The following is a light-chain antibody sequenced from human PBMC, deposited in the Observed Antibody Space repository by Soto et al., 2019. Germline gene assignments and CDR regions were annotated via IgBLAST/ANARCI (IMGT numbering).Light chain of an antibody. CDR3: QSYDSSLSGQRV. J-gene: IGLJ1*01. CDR1: SSNIGAGYD. Sequence: QSVLTQPPSVSGAPGQRVTISCTGSSSNIGAGYDVHWYQQLPGTAPKLLIYGNSNRPSGVPDRFSGSKSGTSASLAITGLQAEDEADYDCQSYDSSLSGQRVFGTGTKLTVL. V-gene: IGLV1-40*01. CDR2: GNS.